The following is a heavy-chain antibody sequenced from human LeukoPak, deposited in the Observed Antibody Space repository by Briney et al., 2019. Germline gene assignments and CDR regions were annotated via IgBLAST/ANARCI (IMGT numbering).Heavy chain of an antibody. J-gene: IGHJ4*02. CDR1: GGSISSSSYY. CDR2: IYYSGST. CDR3: ARDVLSSGWTNVADY. Sequence: SETLSLTCTVSGGSISSSSYYWGWIRQPPGKGLEWIGSIYYSGSTYYNPSLKSRVTISVDTSKNQFSLKLSSVTAADTAVYYCARDVLSSGWTNVADYWGQGTLVTVSS. V-gene: IGHV4-39*07. D-gene: IGHD6-19*01.